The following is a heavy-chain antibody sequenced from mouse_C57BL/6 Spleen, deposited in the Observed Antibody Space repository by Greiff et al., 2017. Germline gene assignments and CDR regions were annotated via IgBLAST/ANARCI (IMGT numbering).Heavy chain of an antibody. CDR3: TRDHDYDAMDY. V-gene: IGHV5-9-1*02. CDR2: ISSGGDYI. Sequence: EVQLVESGEGLVKPGGSLKLSCAASGFTFSSYAMSWVHQTPEQRLEWVAYISSGGDYIYYADTVKGRFTISRDNARNTLYLQMSRLKSEDTAMYYCTRDHDYDAMDYWGQGTSVTVSS. J-gene: IGHJ4*01. CDR1: GFTFSSYA.